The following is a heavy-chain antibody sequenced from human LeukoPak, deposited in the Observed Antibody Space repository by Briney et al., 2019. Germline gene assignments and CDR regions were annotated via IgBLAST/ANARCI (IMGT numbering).Heavy chain of an antibody. CDR2: IYYSGST. CDR3: ASSPVASIYYYYGMDV. CDR1: GGSISSYY. D-gene: IGHD6-19*01. J-gene: IGHJ6*02. Sequence: SETLSLTCTVSGGSISSYYWSWIRQHPAKRLEHMRYIYYSGSTNYNPSLKSRVTISVDTSKNQFSLKLSSVTAADTAVYYCASSPVASIYYYYGMDVWGQGTTVTVSS. V-gene: IGHV4-59*08.